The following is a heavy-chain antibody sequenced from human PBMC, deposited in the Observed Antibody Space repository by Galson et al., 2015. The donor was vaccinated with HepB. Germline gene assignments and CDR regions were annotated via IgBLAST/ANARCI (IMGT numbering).Heavy chain of an antibody. V-gene: IGHV3-23*01. CDR1: GFTFSSYA. CDR2: ISSSGGNT. D-gene: IGHD2-15*01. J-gene: IGHJ4*02. Sequence: SLRLSCAASGFTFSSYAMSWVRQAPGKGLEWVSAISSSGGNTYYADSVKGRFTVSRDNSKNTLYLQMSSLRVEDTAVYYCAKTVVAASNRDCWGQGTLVTVSS. CDR3: AKTVVAASNRDC.